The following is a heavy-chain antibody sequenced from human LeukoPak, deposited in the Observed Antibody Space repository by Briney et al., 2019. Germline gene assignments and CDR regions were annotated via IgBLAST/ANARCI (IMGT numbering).Heavy chain of an antibody. V-gene: IGHV3-23*01. J-gene: IGHJ4*02. CDR2: ISGSGGST. CDR1: GFTFSSYA. Sequence: GGSLRLSCAASGFTFSSYAMSWFRQAPGKGLEWVSTISGSGGSTYYADSVKGRFTISRDNSKNTLYLQMNSLRAEDTAVYYCAKDSDTTPLYFDYWGQGTLVTVSS. D-gene: IGHD1-14*01. CDR3: AKDSDTTPLYFDY.